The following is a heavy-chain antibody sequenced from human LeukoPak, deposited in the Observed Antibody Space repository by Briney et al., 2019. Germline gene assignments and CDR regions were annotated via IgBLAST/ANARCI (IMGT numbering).Heavy chain of an antibody. D-gene: IGHD6-19*01. CDR2: ISSSSSYT. V-gene: IGHV3-11*06. CDR1: GLTFSDYY. J-gene: IGHJ4*02. Sequence: GGSLRLSCAASGLTFSDYYMSWIRQAPGKGLEWVSYISSSSSYTNYAISVKGRFTISRDNAKNSLYPQMDSLRAEDTAVYYCARDRSVADTVWGQGTLVTVSS. CDR3: ARDRSVADTV.